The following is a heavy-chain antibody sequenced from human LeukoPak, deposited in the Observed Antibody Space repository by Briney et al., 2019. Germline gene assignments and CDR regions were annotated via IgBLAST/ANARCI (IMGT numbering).Heavy chain of an antibody. D-gene: IGHD2-2*01. V-gene: IGHV4-59*01. CDR3: ARGRLVNWFDP. J-gene: IGHJ5*02. CDR1: GASISSYY. Sequence: SETLSLTCTVSGASISSYYWSWLRQPPGKGLEWIGYIYYSGSTNYNPSLKSRVTISVDTSKNQFSLKLSSVTAADTAVYYCARGRLVNWFDPWGQGTLVTVSS. CDR2: IYYSGST.